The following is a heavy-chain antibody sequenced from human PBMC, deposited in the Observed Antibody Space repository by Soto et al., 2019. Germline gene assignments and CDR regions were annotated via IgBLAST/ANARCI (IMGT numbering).Heavy chain of an antibody. J-gene: IGHJ6*02. CDR3: ARDRRSILTRSSYGMDV. CDR1: GFTFSSYG. V-gene: IGHV3-30-3*01. Sequence: QVQLVESGGGVVQPGRSLRLSCAASGFTFSSYGMHWVRQAPGKGLEWVAVISYDGSNKYYADSVKGRFTISRDNSKNTLYLQMNSLRAEDTAVYYCARDRRSILTRSSYGMDVWGQGTTVTVS. D-gene: IGHD3-9*01. CDR2: ISYDGSNK.